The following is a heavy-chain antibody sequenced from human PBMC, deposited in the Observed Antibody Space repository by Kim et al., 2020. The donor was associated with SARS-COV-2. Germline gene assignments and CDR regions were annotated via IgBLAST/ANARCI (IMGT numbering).Heavy chain of an antibody. V-gene: IGHV3-7*01. D-gene: IGHD3-10*01. CDR2: IKQDGSEK. J-gene: IGHJ6*02. CDR1: GFTFSSYW. CDR3: ARDQTAMVRGVIQRIFYGMDV. Sequence: GGSLRLSCAASGFTFSSYWMSWVRQAPGKGLEWVANIKQDGSEKYYVDSVKGRFTISRDNAKNSLYLQMNSLRAEDTAVYYCARDQTAMVRGVIQRIFYGMDVWGQGTTVTVSS.